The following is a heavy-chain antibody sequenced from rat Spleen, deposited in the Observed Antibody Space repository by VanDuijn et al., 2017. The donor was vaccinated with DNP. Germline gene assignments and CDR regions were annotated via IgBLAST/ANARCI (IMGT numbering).Heavy chain of an antibody. J-gene: IGHJ4*01. CDR3: TRDPFFGALDA. D-gene: IGHD1-1*01. V-gene: IGHV5-31*01. Sequence: EVQLVESGGDLVQPGRSLKFSCVASGFTFNNYWMTWIRQVPGKGLEWVASISSSGDNTYFSDSVKGRFTLSRDNAKNTLYLEMNSLRSEDTATYYCTRDPFFGALDAWGQGTSVTVSS. CDR1: GFTFNNYW. CDR2: ISSSGDNT.